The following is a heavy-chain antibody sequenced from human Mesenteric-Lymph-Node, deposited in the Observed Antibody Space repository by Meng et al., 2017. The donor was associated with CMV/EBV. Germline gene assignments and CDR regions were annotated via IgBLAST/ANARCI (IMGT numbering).Heavy chain of an antibody. CDR1: GFTFSSYA. CDR2: ISGSGGST. J-gene: IGHJ4*02. D-gene: IGHD2-2*02. V-gene: IGHV3-23*01. Sequence: GESLKISCAASGFTFSSYAMSWVRQAPGKGLEWVSAISGSGGSTYYADSVKGRFTISRDNSKNTLYLQMNSLRVEDTAVYYCAKLKSTSCYSSLDYWGQGTLVTVSS. CDR3: AKLKSTSCYSSLDY.